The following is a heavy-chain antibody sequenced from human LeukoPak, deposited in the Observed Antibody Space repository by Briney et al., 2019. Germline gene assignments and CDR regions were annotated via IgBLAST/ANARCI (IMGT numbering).Heavy chain of an antibody. CDR3: AKSGESIVARSEGSNWFDH. V-gene: IGHV1-69*05. CDR2: IIPIFGTA. J-gene: IGHJ5*02. D-gene: IGHD5-12*01. CDR1: GGTFSSYD. Sequence: SVRVSCKASGGTFSSYDMSWVRQAPGQGLEWMGGIIPIFGTANYAQKFQGRVTITTDESTSTAYMELSRLSSEDTAVYYCAKSGESIVARSEGSNWFDHWGQGTLVTVAS.